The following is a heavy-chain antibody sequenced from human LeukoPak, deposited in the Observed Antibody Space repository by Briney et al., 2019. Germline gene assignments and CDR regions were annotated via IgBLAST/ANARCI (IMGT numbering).Heavy chain of an antibody. J-gene: IGHJ4*02. CDR1: GGSISSSNW. CDR2: IYHSGST. CDR3: ARHSGLRGGDSRIDY. Sequence: PSGTLSLTCAVSGGSISSSNWWSWVRQPPGKGLEWIGEIYHSGSTNYNPSLKSRVTISVDTSKNQFSLKLSSVTAADTAVYYCARHSGLRGGDSRIDYWGQGTLVTVSS. V-gene: IGHV4-4*02. D-gene: IGHD4-17*01.